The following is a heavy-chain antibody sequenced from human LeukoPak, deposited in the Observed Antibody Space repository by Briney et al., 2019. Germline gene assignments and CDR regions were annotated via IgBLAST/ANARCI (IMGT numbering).Heavy chain of an antibody. CDR3: ARASRRRGITMVRGLTPLYYYYYMDV. D-gene: IGHD3-10*01. CDR2: INTNSGGST. V-gene: IGHV1-46*01. J-gene: IGHJ6*03. Sequence: SVKASWKAAGYTFTGYYMHWVRQVPGQVLEWMGWINTNSGGSTSYAQKFQCRVTMTRDMSTSTVYMELSSLRSEDTAVYYCARASRRRGITMVRGLTPLYYYYYMDVWGKGTTVTVSS. CDR1: GYTFTGYY.